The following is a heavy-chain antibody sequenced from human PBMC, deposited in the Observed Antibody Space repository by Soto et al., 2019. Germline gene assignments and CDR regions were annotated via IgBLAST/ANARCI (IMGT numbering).Heavy chain of an antibody. CDR2: INWNGGST. Sequence: EVQLVESGGGVVRPGGSMRLSCAASGFTFDDYGKSWVRQAPGKGLEWVSGINWNGGSTGNADSVKGRFTISRVNAKNSLYLQMNSLRAEDTALYHCARDRYCSSTSCYTVYMEVWGKGTTVTVSS. D-gene: IGHD2-2*02. CDR3: ARDRYCSSTSCYTVYMEV. J-gene: IGHJ6*03. CDR1: GFTFDDYG. V-gene: IGHV3-20*01.